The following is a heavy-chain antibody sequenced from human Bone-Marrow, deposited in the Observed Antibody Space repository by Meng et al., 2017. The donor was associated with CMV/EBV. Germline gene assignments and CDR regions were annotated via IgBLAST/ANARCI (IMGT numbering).Heavy chain of an antibody. CDR1: GDSVSSNSAA. D-gene: IGHD3-3*01. CDR3: ARGRDFWSGYPRYYGMDV. CDR2: TYYRSKWYN. V-gene: IGHV6-1*01. Sequence: SETLSLTCAISGDSVSSNSAAWNWIRQSPSRGLEWLGRTYYRSKWYNDYAVSVKSRITINPDTSKNQFSLQLNSVTPEDTAVYYCARGRDFWSGYPRYYGMDVWGQGTTVTVSS. J-gene: IGHJ6*02.